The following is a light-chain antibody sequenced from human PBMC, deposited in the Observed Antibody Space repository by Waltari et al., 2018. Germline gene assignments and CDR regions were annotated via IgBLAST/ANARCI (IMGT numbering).Light chain of an antibody. CDR1: SSDVGGYNY. V-gene: IGLV2-14*01. CDR2: DVS. J-gene: IGLJ1*01. CDR3: SSYTSSSTYV. Sequence: QSALTQPASVSGSPGQSITISCTGTSSDVGGYNYVSWYQQHPGKAPNLMIYDVSNRPSGVSNRFSGSKSGNTASLTISGLQAEDEADYYCSSYTSSSTYVFGTETKVTVL.